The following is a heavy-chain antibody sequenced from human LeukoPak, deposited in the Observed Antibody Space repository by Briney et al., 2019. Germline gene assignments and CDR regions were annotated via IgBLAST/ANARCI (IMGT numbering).Heavy chain of an antibody. J-gene: IGHJ6*03. V-gene: IGHV4-38-2*02. CDR3: ARVATYGSGSYYNEYYYYMDV. D-gene: IGHD3-10*01. CDR1: GHSISSGYY. CDR2: IYHTGST. Sequence: SETLSLTCTVSGHSISSGYYWGWIRQPPGKGLEWIGSIYHTGSTYYNPSLKSRVTISVDTSKNQFSLKLSSVTAADTAVYYCARVATYGSGSYYNEYYYYMDVWGKGTTVTISS.